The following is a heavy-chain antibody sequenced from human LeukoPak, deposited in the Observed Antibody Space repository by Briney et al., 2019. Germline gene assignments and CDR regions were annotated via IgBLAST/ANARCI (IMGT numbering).Heavy chain of an antibody. CDR3: ARQRSSENWFDS. CDR1: GYRFSNSW. J-gene: IGHJ5*01. CDR2: IYPGDSHT. V-gene: IGHV5-51*01. Sequence: GESLKISFKASGYRFSNSWIGWVRPMPGKGLEWMGIIYPGDSHTIYSLSFQGQITISADKSITTAYLQWSSLEASDTAMYYCARQRSSENWFDSWGQGTPVTVSS. D-gene: IGHD5-24*01.